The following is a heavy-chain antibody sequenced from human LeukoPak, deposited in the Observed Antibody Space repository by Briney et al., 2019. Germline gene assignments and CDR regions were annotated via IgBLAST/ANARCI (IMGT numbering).Heavy chain of an antibody. CDR2: INWNAGST. V-gene: IGHV3-43D*04. CDR3: GKGGGGGYSYGYGQLDY. D-gene: IGHD5-18*01. J-gene: IGHJ4*02. CDR1: GFTFRDYA. Sequence: GGSLRLSCAASGFTFRDYAMYWVRQAPGKGLEWVSLINWNAGSTYYADSAKGRFTISRDNSKNSLYLQMNSLRAEDTAMYYCGKGGGGGYSYGYGQLDYWGQGTLVTVSS.